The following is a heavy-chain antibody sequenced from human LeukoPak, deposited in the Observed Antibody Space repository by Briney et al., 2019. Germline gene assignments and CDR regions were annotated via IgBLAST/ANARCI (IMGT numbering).Heavy chain of an antibody. V-gene: IGHV3-23*01. D-gene: IGHD2-2*01. CDR1: GFTFSSYA. J-gene: IGHJ4*02. Sequence: GGSLRLSCAASGFTFSSYAMSWLRQTPGKGLEWVSSISGNSGSTHYVDSVKGRFTISRDNSKNTLYLQMNSLRAEDTAVYYCAKGVVVVPAAGHYFDYWGQGTLVTVSS. CDR2: ISGNSGST. CDR3: AKGVVVVPAAGHYFDY.